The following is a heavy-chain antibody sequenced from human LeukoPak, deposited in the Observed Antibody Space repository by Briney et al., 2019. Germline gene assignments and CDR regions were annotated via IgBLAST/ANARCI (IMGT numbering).Heavy chain of an antibody. CDR2: IYYSGST. CDR1: GGSISSYY. Sequence: SETLSLTCTVSGGSISSYYWSWIRQPPGKGLEWIGYIYYSGSTNYNPSLKSRVTISVDTSKNQFSLKLSSVTAADTAVYYCARVYDYVWGSYRTPPFFDYWGQGTLVTVSS. V-gene: IGHV4-59*01. CDR3: ARVYDYVWGSYRTPPFFDY. D-gene: IGHD3-16*02. J-gene: IGHJ4*02.